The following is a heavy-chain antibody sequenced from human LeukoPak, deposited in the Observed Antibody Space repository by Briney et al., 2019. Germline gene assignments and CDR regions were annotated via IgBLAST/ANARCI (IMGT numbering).Heavy chain of an antibody. CDR2: IIPIFGTA. CDR1: GGTFSSYA. J-gene: IGHJ5*02. Sequence: SVKVSCKASGGTFSSYAISGVRQAPGQGLEWMGRIIPIFGTANYAQKFQGRDTITPDESTSTAYMELSSLRSEDTAVYYCARGPDVPATGDWFDPWGQGTLVTVSS. CDR3: ARGPDVPATGDWFDP. V-gene: IGHV1-69*13. D-gene: IGHD1-14*01.